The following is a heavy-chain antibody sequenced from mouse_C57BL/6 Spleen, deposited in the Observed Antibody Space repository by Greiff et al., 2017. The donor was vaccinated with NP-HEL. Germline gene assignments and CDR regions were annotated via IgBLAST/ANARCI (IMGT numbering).Heavy chain of an antibody. CDR3: ARENWDAFAY. CDR2: IHPNSGST. D-gene: IGHD4-1*01. Sequence: QVQLKQPGAELVKPGASVKLSCKASGYTFTSYWMHWVKQRPGQGLEWIGMIHPNSGSTNYNEKFKSKATLTVDKSSSTAYMQLSSLTSEDSAVYYCARENWDAFAYWGQGTLVTVSA. V-gene: IGHV1-64*01. J-gene: IGHJ3*01. CDR1: GYTFTSYW.